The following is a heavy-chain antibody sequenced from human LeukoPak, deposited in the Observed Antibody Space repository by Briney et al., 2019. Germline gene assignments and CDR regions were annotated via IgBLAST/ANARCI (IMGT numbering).Heavy chain of an antibody. Sequence: ASVKVSCKASGGTFSSYAISWVRQAPGQGLEWMGRIIPILSIANYAQKFQGRVTITADKSTSTAYMELSSLRSEDTAVYYCASGLRTVEDYWGQGTLVTVSS. V-gene: IGHV1-69*04. J-gene: IGHJ4*02. CDR1: GGTFSSYA. CDR2: IIPILSIA. CDR3: ASGLRTVEDY. D-gene: IGHD2-21*01.